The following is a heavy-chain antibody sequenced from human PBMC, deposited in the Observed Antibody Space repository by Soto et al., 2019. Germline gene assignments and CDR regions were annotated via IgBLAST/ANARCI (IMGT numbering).Heavy chain of an antibody. D-gene: IGHD2-8*01. Sequence: EVQLVESGGGLVKPGGSLGLACAASGFTFSGYSMNWVRQAPGKGLEWVSSITSTGIYTYYAYSVKGRFTISRDNAKNSLYLQMNSLRGEDTAIYYCARELYGDYFYYAMDVWGQGTTVSVSS. V-gene: IGHV3-21*06. CDR2: ITSTGIYT. CDR1: GFTFSGYS. CDR3: ARELYGDYFYYAMDV. J-gene: IGHJ6*02.